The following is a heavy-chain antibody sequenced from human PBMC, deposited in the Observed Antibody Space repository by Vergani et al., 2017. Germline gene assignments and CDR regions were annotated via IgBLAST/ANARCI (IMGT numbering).Heavy chain of an antibody. CDR1: GDSVSSNSAA. Sequence: QVQLQQSGPGLVKPSQTLSLTCAISGDSVSSNSAAWNWIRQSPTRGLEWLGRTYYRSKWYNDYAVSVKSRITINPDTSKNQFSLQVNSVTPEDTAVYYCASGRGDCSSTSCYMITYYFDYWGQGTLVTVSS. D-gene: IGHD2-2*02. J-gene: IGHJ4*02. CDR3: ASGRGDCSSTSCYMITYYFDY. V-gene: IGHV6-1*01. CDR2: TYYRSKWYN.